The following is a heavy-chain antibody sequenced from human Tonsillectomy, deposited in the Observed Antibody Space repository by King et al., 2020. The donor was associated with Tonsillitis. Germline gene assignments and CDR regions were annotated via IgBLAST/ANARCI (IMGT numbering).Heavy chain of an antibody. CDR2: ISYDGSNK. CDR3: ANAYSRAWYGDY. D-gene: IGHD6-19*01. V-gene: IGHV3-30*18. J-gene: IGHJ4*02. CDR1: GFTFSGYG. Sequence: VQLVESGGGVVQPGRSLRLSCAASGFTFSGYGMHWVRQAPGKGLEWVAVISYDGSNKNYADSVKGRFTISRDNSKNTLYLQMNSLKAEDTAEYYCANAYSRAWYGDYWGQGTLVTVYS.